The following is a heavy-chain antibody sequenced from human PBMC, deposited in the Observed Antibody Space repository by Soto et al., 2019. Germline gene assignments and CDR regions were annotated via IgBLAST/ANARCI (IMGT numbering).Heavy chain of an antibody. CDR1: GFTFSSYS. CDR3: ARAGGATVHAFDI. CDR2: ISSSSSYI. V-gene: IGHV3-21*01. D-gene: IGHD4-17*01. J-gene: IGHJ3*02. Sequence: GGSLRLSCAASGFTFSSYSMNWVRQAPGKGLECVSSISSSSSYIYYADSVKGRFTISRDNAKKSLYLQMNSLRAEDTAVYYCARAGGATVHAFDIWGQGTMVTVSS.